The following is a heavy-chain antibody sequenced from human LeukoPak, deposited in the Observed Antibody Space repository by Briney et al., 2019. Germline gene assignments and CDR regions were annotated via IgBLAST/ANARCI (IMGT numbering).Heavy chain of an antibody. CDR1: GFTFSSYG. Sequence: GGSLRLSCAASGFTFSSYGMHWVRQAPGKGLEWVAVIWYDGSNKYYADPVKGRFTISRDNSKNTLYLQMNSLRAEDTAVYYCAKDFVTMVRGVSHYFDYWGQGTLVTVSS. D-gene: IGHD3-10*01. V-gene: IGHV3-33*06. CDR2: IWYDGSNK. CDR3: AKDFVTMVRGVSHYFDY. J-gene: IGHJ4*02.